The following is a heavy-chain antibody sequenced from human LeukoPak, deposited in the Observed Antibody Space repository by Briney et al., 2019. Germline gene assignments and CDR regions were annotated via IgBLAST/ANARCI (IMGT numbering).Heavy chain of an antibody. CDR2: IYYSGSI. J-gene: IGHJ5*02. V-gene: IGHV4-59*01. CDR3: ARGVLWFGELPPPNWFDP. CDR1: GGSISSYY. Sequence: SETLSRTSTGPGGSISSYYGSWIRQPPGKGPECIGSIYYSGSINYNSSLKSRVTISVDTSKNQFSLKLGSVTAADTAVYYCARGVLWFGELPPPNWFDPWGQGTLVTVSS. D-gene: IGHD3-10*01.